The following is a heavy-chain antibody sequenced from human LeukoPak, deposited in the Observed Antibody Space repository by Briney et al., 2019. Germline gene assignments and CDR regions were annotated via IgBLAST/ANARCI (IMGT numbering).Heavy chain of an antibody. CDR1: GGSISSSSYY. CDR3: ATPAVAGTGAHAFDI. Sequence: SETLSLTCTVSGGSISSSSYYWGWIRQPPGKGLEWIGSIYYSGSTYYNPSLKSRVTISVDTSKNPFSLKLSSVTAADTAVYYCATPAVAGTGAHAFDIWGQGTMVTVSS. D-gene: IGHD6-19*01. J-gene: IGHJ3*02. CDR2: IYYSGST. V-gene: IGHV4-39*01.